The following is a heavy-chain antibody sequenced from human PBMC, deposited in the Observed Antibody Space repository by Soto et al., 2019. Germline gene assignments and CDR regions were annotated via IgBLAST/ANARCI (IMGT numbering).Heavy chain of an antibody. CDR2: INPSGGST. CDR3: ARTYYDFWSGYWRWFDP. CDR1: GYTFTSYY. D-gene: IGHD3-3*01. V-gene: IGHV1-46*01. J-gene: IGHJ5*02. Sequence: GASVKVSCKASGYTFTSYYMHWVRQAPGQGLEWMGIINPSGGSTSYAQKFQGKVTMTRDTSTSTVYMELSSLRSEDTAVYYCARTYYDFWSGYWRWFDPWGQGTLVTVSS.